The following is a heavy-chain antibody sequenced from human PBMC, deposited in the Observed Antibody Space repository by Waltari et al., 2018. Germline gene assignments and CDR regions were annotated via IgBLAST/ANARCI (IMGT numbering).Heavy chain of an antibody. V-gene: IGHV3-48*03. CDR1: GFTFHIYG. J-gene: IGHJ4*02. CDR3: ARRHLPPDVRGAMDY. Sequence: EVYLVESGGALVQPGGSLRLSCAASGFTFHIYGLYWVRQAQGKGLEWISYIGADGGDISYTDSVKGRFTISRDSAKDSLYLQMSSLRAEDTAVYYCARRHLPPDVRGAMDYWGQGTLVTVSS. D-gene: IGHD2-8*01. CDR2: IGADGGDI.